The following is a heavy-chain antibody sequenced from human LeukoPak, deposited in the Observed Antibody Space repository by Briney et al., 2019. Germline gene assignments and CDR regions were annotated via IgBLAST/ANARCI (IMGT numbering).Heavy chain of an antibody. CDR1: GYSFTSYW. CDR3: ARREIVGATTRAFDI. V-gene: IGHV5-51*01. Sequence: GESLKISCKGSGYSFTSYWIGWVRQMPGIGLEWMGIIYPGDSDSRYSPSFQGQVTISADKSISTAYLQWSSLKASDTAMYYCARREIVGATTRAFDIWGQGTMVTVSS. CDR2: IYPGDSDS. D-gene: IGHD1-26*01. J-gene: IGHJ3*02.